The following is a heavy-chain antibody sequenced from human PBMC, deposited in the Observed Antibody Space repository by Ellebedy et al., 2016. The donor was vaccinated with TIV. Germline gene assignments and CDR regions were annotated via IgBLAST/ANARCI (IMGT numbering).Heavy chain of an antibody. J-gene: IGHJ6*02. Sequence: GESLKISXAASGFTFSSYSMSWVRQAPGKGLEWVANIKQDGSEKYYVDSVKGRFTISRDNAKNSLYLQMNSLRAEDTAVYYCARDEAEYQLLGDYGMDVWGQGTTVTVSS. CDR1: GFTFSSYS. V-gene: IGHV3-7*04. CDR3: ARDEAEYQLLGDYGMDV. D-gene: IGHD2-2*01. CDR2: IKQDGSEK.